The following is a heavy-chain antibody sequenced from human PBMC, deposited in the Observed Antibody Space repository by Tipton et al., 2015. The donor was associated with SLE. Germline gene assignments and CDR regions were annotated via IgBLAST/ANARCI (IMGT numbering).Heavy chain of an antibody. CDR1: GASISSSSYY. J-gene: IGHJ3*02. Sequence: TLSLTCTVSGASISSSSYYWGWIRQPPGKGLEWIGSIYYSGSTYYNPSLKSRVTISIDTSKNQFSLKLSSVTAADTAVYYCARVGQRRFSGRDPYGTFDIWGQGTMVTVSS. CDR3: ARVGQRRFSGRDPYGTFDI. V-gene: IGHV4-39*07. D-gene: IGHD3-10*01. CDR2: IYYSGST.